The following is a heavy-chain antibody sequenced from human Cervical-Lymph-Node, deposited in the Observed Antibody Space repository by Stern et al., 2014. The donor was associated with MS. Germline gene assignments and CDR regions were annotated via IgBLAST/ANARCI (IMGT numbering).Heavy chain of an antibody. CDR2: SNAGHGNT. CDR1: GYTFTRYG. CDR3: ARGGGGYSYGLDY. D-gene: IGHD5-18*01. Sequence: QVQLMQSGAEVRKPGASVKVSCKASGYTFTRYGIHWVRQAPGQRLEWMGWSNAGHGNTQYSQEFQGRVTITRDTSASTAYMELGSLRSEDMAVYYCARGGGGYSYGLDYWGQGTLVTVSS. V-gene: IGHV1-3*02. J-gene: IGHJ4*02.